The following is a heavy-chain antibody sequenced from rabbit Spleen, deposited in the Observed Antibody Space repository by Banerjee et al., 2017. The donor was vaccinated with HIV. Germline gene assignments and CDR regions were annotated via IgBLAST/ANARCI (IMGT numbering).Heavy chain of an antibody. CDR3: ARSFLVGDVYFDL. J-gene: IGHJ4*01. CDR1: GFSFSSSYW. CDR2: MYTGSGDT. V-gene: IGHV1S45*01. Sequence: QEQLVESGGGLVKPEGSLTLTCTASGFSFSSSYWICWVRQAPGKGLEWIACMYTGSGDTYYASWAKGRFTISKTSSTTVTLQMTSLTAADTATYFCARSFLVGDVYFDLWGQGTLVTVS. D-gene: IGHD2-1*01.